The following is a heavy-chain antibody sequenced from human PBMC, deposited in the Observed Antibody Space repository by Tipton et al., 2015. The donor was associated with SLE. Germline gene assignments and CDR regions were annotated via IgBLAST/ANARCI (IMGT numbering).Heavy chain of an antibody. V-gene: IGHV4-4*08. CDR1: GGSISSYY. J-gene: IGHJ2*01. Sequence: TLSLTCTVSGGSISSYYWSWIRQPPGKGLEWIGYIYTSGSTSYNPSLKSRVTISVDTSKNQFSLKLSSVTAADTAVYYCASHDFDWYFDLWGRGTLVTVSS. CDR2: IYTSGST. CDR3: ASHDFDWYFDL. D-gene: IGHD3-3*01.